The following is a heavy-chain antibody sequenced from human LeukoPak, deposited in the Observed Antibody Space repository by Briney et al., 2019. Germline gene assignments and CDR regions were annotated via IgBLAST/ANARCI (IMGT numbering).Heavy chain of an antibody. D-gene: IGHD3-22*01. Sequence: PSETLSLTCTFSGGSISSYYWSWIRQPAGKGLEWIGRVYTSGSTNYNPSLKSRVTMSVDTSKNQFSLKLSSVTAADTAVYYYARDAYYYDSSAYYLSVWGQGTLVTVSS. CDR2: VYTSGST. CDR1: GGSISSYY. J-gene: IGHJ4*02. V-gene: IGHV4-4*07. CDR3: ARDAYYYDSSAYYLSV.